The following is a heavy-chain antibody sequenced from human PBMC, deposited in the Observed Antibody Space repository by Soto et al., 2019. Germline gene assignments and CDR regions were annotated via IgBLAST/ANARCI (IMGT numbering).Heavy chain of an antibody. V-gene: IGHV5-51*01. Sequence: GESLKISCKGSGYSFTSYWIGWVRQMPGKGLEWMGIIYPGDSDTRYSPSFQGQATISADKSISTAYLQWSSLKASDTAMYYCARSGRYSGSYHDAFDIWGQGTMVTVSS. J-gene: IGHJ3*02. CDR3: ARSGRYSGSYHDAFDI. CDR1: GYSFTSYW. CDR2: IYPGDSDT. D-gene: IGHD1-26*01.